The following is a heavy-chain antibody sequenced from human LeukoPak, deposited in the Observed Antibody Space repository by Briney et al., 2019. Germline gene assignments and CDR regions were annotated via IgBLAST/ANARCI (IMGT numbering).Heavy chain of an antibody. CDR1: GGSISSYY. V-gene: IGHV4-59*08. D-gene: IGHD3-22*01. Sequence: PSETLSLTCTVPGGSISSYYWNWIRQPPGKGLEWIGYIYYSGYTNYNPSLKSRVTLSVDASKNQFSLKLSSVTAADTAVYYCARRYFDSSVYYFDYWGQGTLVTVSS. J-gene: IGHJ4*02. CDR2: IYYSGYT. CDR3: ARRYFDSSVYYFDY.